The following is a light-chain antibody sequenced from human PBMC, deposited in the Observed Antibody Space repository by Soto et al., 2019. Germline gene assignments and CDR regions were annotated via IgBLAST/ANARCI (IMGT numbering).Light chain of an antibody. V-gene: IGKV1-39*01. CDR2: AAS. Sequence: DMEMTQSPSSLSASLGGRVTITCRASQSISNYLNWYQHKPGKVPKLLIYAASSVQSGVPTRFSGSGSGTDFTLTIKSVQPEDFAHHYCQQRYGTPRTFGEGTKIEVK. J-gene: IGKJ4*02. CDR3: QQRYGTPRT. CDR1: QSISNY.